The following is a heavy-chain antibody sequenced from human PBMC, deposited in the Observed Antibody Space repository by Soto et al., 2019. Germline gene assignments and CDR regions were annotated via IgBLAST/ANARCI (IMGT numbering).Heavy chain of an antibody. D-gene: IGHD3-3*01. CDR2: IDNSGST. CDR3: ARGGQDFWSGPFDY. Sequence: SETLSLTCTVSGGSISNYFCNWIRQPAGKGLEWIGRIDNSGSTDYNPSLKSRVTMSADTSRNQFSLKLNSVTAADTAVYYCARGGQDFWSGPFDYWGQGTLVTVSS. J-gene: IGHJ4*02. V-gene: IGHV4-4*07. CDR1: GGSISNYF.